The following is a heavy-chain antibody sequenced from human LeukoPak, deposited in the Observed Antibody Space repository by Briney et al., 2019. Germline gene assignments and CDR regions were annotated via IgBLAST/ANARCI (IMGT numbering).Heavy chain of an antibody. Sequence: SETLSLTCTVSGGSISSSSYYWGWIRQPPGKGLEWIGSIYYSGSTYYNPSLKSRVTISVDTSKNQFSLKLSSVTAADTAVYYCARRFVGYDSSWGAPDIWGQGTMVTVSS. D-gene: IGHD6-13*01. CDR2: IYYSGST. CDR1: GGSISSSSYY. V-gene: IGHV4-39*07. CDR3: ARRFVGYDSSWGAPDI. J-gene: IGHJ3*02.